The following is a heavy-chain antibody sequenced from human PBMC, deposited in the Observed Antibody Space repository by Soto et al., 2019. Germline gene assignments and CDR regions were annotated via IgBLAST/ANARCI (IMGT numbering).Heavy chain of an antibody. D-gene: IGHD3-22*01. CDR2: IIPIFGTA. V-gene: IGHV1-69*13. Sequence: ASVKVSCKASGGTFSSYAISWVRQAPGQGLEWMGGIIPIFGTANYAQNFQGRVTITADESTSTAYMELSSLRSEDTAVYYCAREHYYDSSGYWGWFDPWGQGTLVTVSS. CDR1: GGTFSSYA. J-gene: IGHJ5*02. CDR3: AREHYYDSSGYWGWFDP.